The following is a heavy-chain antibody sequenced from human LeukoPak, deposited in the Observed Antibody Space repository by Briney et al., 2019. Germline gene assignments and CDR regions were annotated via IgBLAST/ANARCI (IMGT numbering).Heavy chain of an antibody. CDR1: GYTFTSYG. V-gene: IGHV1-18*01. Sequence: GASVNVSCKASGYTFTSYGISWVRQAPGQGLEWMGWISAYNGNTNYAQKLQGRVSMTTDTSTTTAYMELRSLRSDDTAVYFCARDSPGDDYWGQGTLVTVSS. J-gene: IGHJ4*02. CDR3: ARDSPGDDY. CDR2: ISAYNGNT. D-gene: IGHD3-16*01.